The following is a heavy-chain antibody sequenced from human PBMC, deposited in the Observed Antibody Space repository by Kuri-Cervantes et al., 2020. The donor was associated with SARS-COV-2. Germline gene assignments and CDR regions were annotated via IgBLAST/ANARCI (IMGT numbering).Heavy chain of an antibody. Sequence: SVKVSCKASGYTFTGYYMHWVRQAPGQGLEWIGWIVIGSGKTNYAQKFHGRVTINRDMSTNTAYLEVRSLTSEDTAVYYCAADLGDDYVWGSYRYDRGQGTLVTVSS. CDR2: IVIGSGKT. V-gene: IGHV1-58*02. CDR3: AADLGDDYVWGSYRYD. J-gene: IGHJ4*02. CDR1: GYTFTGYY. D-gene: IGHD3-16*02.